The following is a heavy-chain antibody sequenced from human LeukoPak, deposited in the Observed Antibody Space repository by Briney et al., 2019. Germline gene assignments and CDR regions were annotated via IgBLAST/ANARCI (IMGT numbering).Heavy chain of an antibody. D-gene: IGHD6-6*01. V-gene: IGHV3-23*01. Sequence: PGGSLRLSCAASGFTFSSYAMSWVRQAPGKGLEWVSGISGSGGSTYYADSVKGRFTISRDNSKNTLHLQVNSLRAEDTAVYSCAKDPTSSSPRPDYWGQGTLVTVYS. CDR1: GFTFSSYA. J-gene: IGHJ4*02. CDR3: AKDPTSSSPRPDY. CDR2: ISGSGGST.